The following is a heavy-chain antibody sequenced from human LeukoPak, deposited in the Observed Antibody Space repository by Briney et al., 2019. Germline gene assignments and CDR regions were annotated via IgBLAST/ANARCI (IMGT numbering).Heavy chain of an antibody. CDR2: IYYSGST. J-gene: IGHJ4*02. CDR3: ARVPQTSIAAPLDY. CDR1: GGSISSSSYY. Sequence: SETLSLTCTVSGGSISSSSYYWGWIRQPPGKGLEWIGNIYYSGSTYYNPSLKSRVTISVDKSKNQFSLKLSSVTAADTAVYYCARVPQTSIAAPLDYWGQGTLVTVSS. D-gene: IGHD6-6*01. V-gene: IGHV4-39*07.